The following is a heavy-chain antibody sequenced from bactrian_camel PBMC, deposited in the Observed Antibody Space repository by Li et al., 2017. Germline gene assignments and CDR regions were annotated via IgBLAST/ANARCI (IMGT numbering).Heavy chain of an antibody. CDR2: IDSDGMA. V-gene: IGHV3S53*01. J-gene: IGHJ6*01. CDR1: DYMAGTLC. CDR3: ATANYGDSSMDA. Sequence: HVQLVESGGGSVQAGGSLRLSCAASDYMAGTLCMGWFRQAPGKEREGVASIDSDGMASYADSVKGRFTISRDRAKNTVYLELNSLRTEDMAMYYCATANYGDSSMDAWGQGTQVTVS. D-gene: IGHD5*01.